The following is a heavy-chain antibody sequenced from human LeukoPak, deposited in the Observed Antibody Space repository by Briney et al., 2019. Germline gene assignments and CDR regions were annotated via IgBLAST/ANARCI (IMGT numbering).Heavy chain of an antibody. J-gene: IGHJ6*03. V-gene: IGHV4-34*01. Sequence: PSETLSLTCTVSGGSISGYYWSWIRQPPGKGLEWIGEINHSGSTNYNPSLKSRVTISVDTSKNQFSLKLSSVTAADTAVYYCARGQIVVAGTYVGMVQYYYYYYMDVWGKGTTATVSS. D-gene: IGHD6-19*01. CDR1: GGSISGYY. CDR2: INHSGST. CDR3: ARGQIVVAGTYVGMVQYYYYYYMDV.